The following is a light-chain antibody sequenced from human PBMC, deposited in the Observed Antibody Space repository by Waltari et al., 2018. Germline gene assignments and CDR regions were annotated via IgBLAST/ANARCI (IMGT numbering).Light chain of an antibody. CDR3: LSADSSGPYLYV. CDR1: AFPRHF. J-gene: IGLJ1*01. CDR2: KDT. V-gene: IGLV3-25*03. Sequence: SYELTQPPSVSVSPGQTARTTCSGDAFPRHFAYRYQQKQGQAPVLVIYKDTERPPGIPERFSGSSSGTTVTLTISGVQAEDEADYYCLSADSSGPYLYVFGTGTTLTVL.